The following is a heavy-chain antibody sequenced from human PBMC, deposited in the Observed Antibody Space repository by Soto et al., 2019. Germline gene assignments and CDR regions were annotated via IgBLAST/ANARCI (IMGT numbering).Heavy chain of an antibody. Sequence: QAPGQGLEWMGRINVGNGNTGYSRKFQGRVTNDRDMSATTAYIEVTSLTSEDTAIYYCAREGAHYAPFDLWGQGTLVTVSS. CDR2: INVGNGNT. D-gene: IGHD3-16*01. J-gene: IGHJ4*02. V-gene: IGHV1-3*01. CDR3: AREGAHYAPFDL.